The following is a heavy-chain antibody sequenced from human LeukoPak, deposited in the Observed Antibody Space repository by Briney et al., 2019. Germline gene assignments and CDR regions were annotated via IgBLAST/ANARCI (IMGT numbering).Heavy chain of an antibody. D-gene: IGHD3-3*01. J-gene: IGHJ4*02. Sequence: GASVKVSCKASGYTFTSCGISWVRQAPGQGLEWMGWISAYNGNTNYAQKLQGRVTMTTDTSTSTAYMELRSLRSDDTAVYYCARTGDDFWSGYVVDYWGQGTLVTVSS. V-gene: IGHV1-18*01. CDR2: ISAYNGNT. CDR3: ARTGDDFWSGYVVDY. CDR1: GYTFTSCG.